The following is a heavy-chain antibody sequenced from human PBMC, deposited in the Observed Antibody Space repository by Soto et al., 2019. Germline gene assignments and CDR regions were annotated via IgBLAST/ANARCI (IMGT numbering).Heavy chain of an antibody. J-gene: IGHJ6*02. V-gene: IGHV4-4*07. D-gene: IGHD2-15*01. Sequence: XGTLSLTCTVSGGSISSYYWSWIRQPAGKGLEWIGRIYTSGSTNYNPSLKSRVTMSVDTSKNQFSLKLSSVTAADTAVYYCARSSGGSYYYYYGMDVWGQGATVTVSS. CDR1: GGSISSYY. CDR2: IYTSGST. CDR3: ARSSGGSYYYYYGMDV.